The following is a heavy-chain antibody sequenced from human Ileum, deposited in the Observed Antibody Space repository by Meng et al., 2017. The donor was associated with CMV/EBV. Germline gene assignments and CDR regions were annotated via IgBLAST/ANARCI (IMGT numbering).Heavy chain of an antibody. J-gene: IGHJ5*02. Sequence: GRSLRLSCVASGFTFNIYWMHWVRQPPGGGLEWLSRIDNEGSGAIYADSVRGRFTVSRDKARNTVYLHMNNLRDEDTAVYSCARDTPHSAFAPWGHGTLVTVSS. D-gene: IGHD2-15*01. CDR1: GFTFNIYW. CDR2: IDNEGSGA. CDR3: ARDTPHSAFAP. V-gene: IGHV3-74*01.